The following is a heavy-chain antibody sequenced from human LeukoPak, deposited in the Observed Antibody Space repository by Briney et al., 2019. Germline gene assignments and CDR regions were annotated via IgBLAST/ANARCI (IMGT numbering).Heavy chain of an antibody. Sequence: GGSLRLSCAASGFTFSTYWMTWVRQAPEKGLEWVANIKEDGSREYYVDSVKGRFTISRDNAKNSLYLQMDSLTAEDTAVYYCARDSPGYGAYVSWGQGTLVSVSS. CDR1: GFTFSTYW. V-gene: IGHV3-7*01. D-gene: IGHD5-12*01. CDR2: IKEDGSRE. CDR3: ARDSPGYGAYVS. J-gene: IGHJ1*01.